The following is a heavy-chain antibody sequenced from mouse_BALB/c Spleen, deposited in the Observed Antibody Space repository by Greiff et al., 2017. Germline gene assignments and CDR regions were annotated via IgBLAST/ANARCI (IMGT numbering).Heavy chain of an antibody. V-gene: IGHV14-3*02. CDR2: IDPANGNT. D-gene: IGHD2-1*01. Sequence: EVQLQQSGAELVKPGASVKLSCTASGFNIKDTYMHWVKQRPEQGLEWIGRIDPANGNTKYDPKFQGKATITADTSSNTAYLQLSSLTSEDTAVYYCARNYGNYDYAMDDWGQGTSVTVSS. J-gene: IGHJ4*01. CDR3: ARNYGNYDYAMDD. CDR1: GFNIKDTY.